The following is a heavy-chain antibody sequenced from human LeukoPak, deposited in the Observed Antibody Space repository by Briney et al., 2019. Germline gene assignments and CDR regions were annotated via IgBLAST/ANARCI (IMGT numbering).Heavy chain of an antibody. D-gene: IGHD3-22*01. CDR2: MNPNSGNT. V-gene: IGHV1-8*01. Sequence: ASVKVSCKASGYTFTSYDINWVRQATGQGLEWMGWMNPNSGNTGYAQKFQGRVTMTRNTSISTAYMELSSLRSEDTAVYYCARGEITMIVVATSCYFDYWGQGTLVTVPS. CDR3: ARGEITMIVVATSCYFDY. J-gene: IGHJ4*02. CDR1: GYTFTSYD.